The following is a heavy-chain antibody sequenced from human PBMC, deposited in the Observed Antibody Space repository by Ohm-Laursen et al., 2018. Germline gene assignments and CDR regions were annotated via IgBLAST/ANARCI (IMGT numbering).Heavy chain of an antibody. CDR2: IYTSGIT. CDR3: ARAIYYYDGSGYYHWYFDL. V-gene: IGHV4-59*10. Sequence: SDTLSLTCVVYGGSFSGYYWSWIRQPAGKGLEWIGRIYTSGITNYNPSRKSRVTMSVDTSKNQFSLKLSSVTAADTAVYYCARAIYYYDGSGYYHWYFDLWGRGTLVTVSS. CDR1: GGSFSGYY. D-gene: IGHD3-22*01. J-gene: IGHJ2*01.